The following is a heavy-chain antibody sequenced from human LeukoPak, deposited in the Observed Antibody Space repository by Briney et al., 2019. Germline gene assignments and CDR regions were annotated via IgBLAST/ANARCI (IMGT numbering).Heavy chain of an antibody. CDR3: AKEVLGYGGNSDY. Sequence: PGGSLRLSCAASAFTFSDFSMNWDRQAPGKGLEWVSVITGGGGTTYYADSVKGRFTISRDNSKNTLYLQMNSLRAEDTAVYYCAKEVLGYGGNSDYWGQGTLVTVSS. J-gene: IGHJ4*02. CDR2: ITGGGGTT. D-gene: IGHD4-23*01. CDR1: AFTFSDFS. V-gene: IGHV3-23*01.